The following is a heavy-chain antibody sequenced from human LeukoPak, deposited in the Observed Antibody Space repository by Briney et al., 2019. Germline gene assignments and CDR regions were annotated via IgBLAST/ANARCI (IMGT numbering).Heavy chain of an antibody. CDR3: ARGLGDYDAFEV. V-gene: IGHV3-21*01. D-gene: IGHD4-17*01. CDR1: GFTFSSYS. Sequence: GGSLRLSCSVSGFTFSSYSMNWVRQAPGKGLQWVSSISGGGSYIFYADSVEGRFSVSRDNAKNSVFLQMNSLRAEDTAVYYCARGLGDYDAFEVWGHGTRVTVAS. J-gene: IGHJ3*01. CDR2: ISGGGSYI.